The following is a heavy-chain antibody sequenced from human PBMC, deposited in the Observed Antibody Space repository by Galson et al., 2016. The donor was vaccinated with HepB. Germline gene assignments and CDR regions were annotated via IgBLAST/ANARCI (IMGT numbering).Heavy chain of an antibody. Sequence: SLRLSCAASGFTFSTFAMNWVRQVPGKGLEWVSTISTSGGSTYYGDSVKGRFTISRDNSQNTLYLQMNRLRAEETAVYYCAKNRGRDYCGGDCFSAFDSWGQGTLLTVSS. CDR3: AKNRGRDYCGGDCFSAFDS. CDR2: ISTSGGST. CDR1: GFTFSTFA. D-gene: IGHD2-21*02. V-gene: IGHV3-23*01. J-gene: IGHJ4*02.